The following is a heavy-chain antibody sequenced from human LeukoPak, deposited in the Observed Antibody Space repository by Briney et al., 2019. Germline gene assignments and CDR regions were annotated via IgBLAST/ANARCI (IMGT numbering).Heavy chain of an antibody. CDR2: IYYSGST. CDR1: GGSISSSSYY. D-gene: IGHD6-19*01. J-gene: IGHJ6*02. V-gene: IGHV4-39*01. Sequence: SETLSLTCTVSGGSISSSSYYWGWIRQPPGEGLEWIGSIYYSGSTYYNPSLKSRVTISVDTSKNQFSLKLSSVTAADTAVYYCARHSRAVAGYYYYYYGMDVWGQGTTVTVSS. CDR3: ARHSRAVAGYYYYYYGMDV.